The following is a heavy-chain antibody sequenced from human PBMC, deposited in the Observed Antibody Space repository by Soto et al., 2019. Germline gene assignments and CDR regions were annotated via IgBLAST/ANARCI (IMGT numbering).Heavy chain of an antibody. V-gene: IGHV1-18*01. Sequence: ASVKVSCKASGYTFTNHGISWVRQAPGQGLEWVGWVSAYNGDTKYVQKFQGRVTMTTDTPTTKAYMELSSLRSDDTDVYYCARASAILPETYFDYWGLGTLVTVAS. D-gene: IGHD6-19*01. CDR1: GYTFTNHG. CDR2: VSAYNGDT. CDR3: ARASAILPETYFDY. J-gene: IGHJ4*02.